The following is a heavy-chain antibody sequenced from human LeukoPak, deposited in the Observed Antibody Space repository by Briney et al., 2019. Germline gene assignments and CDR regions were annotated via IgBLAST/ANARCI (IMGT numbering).Heavy chain of an antibody. J-gene: IGHJ3*02. CDR2: MNPNSGNT. V-gene: IGHV1-8*03. CDR3: ATDLCPLSERGYFKVSTGVCGGAKTDAFDI. D-gene: IGHD2-15*01. Sequence: ASVKVSRKASGYTFTSYDINWVRQATGQGLEWMGWMNPNSGNTGYAQKFQGRVTITRNTSISTAYMELSSLRSEDTAVYYCATDLCPLSERGYFKVSTGVCGGAKTDAFDIWGQGTMVTVSS. CDR1: GYTFTSYD.